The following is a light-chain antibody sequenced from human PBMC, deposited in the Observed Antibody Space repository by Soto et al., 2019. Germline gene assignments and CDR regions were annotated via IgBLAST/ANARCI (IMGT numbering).Light chain of an antibody. CDR3: QQYNSWPPYT. CDR2: GAS. V-gene: IGKV3-15*01. Sequence: EVVMMQSPATVSVSPGERATLSCRASQSVSSNLAWYQQKPGQAPRLLIYGASTRATGTPARFSGSGSGTEFTLTISSLQSEDFAVYYCQQYNSWPPYTFGQGTKLEIK. CDR1: QSVSSN. J-gene: IGKJ2*01.